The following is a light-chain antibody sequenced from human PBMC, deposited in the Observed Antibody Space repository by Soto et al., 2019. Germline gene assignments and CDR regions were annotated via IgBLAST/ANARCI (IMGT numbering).Light chain of an antibody. CDR3: GTWDSSLSAMV. J-gene: IGLJ3*02. CDR1: TSNIGNNY. V-gene: IGLV1-51*01. Sequence: QSVLTQPPSVSAAPGQKVTISCSGTTSNIGNNYVSWYQQLPGTAPKLLIYDHNKRPSGIPDRFSGSKSGTSATLGITGLQTGVEADYYCGTWDSSLSAMVFGGGTKLTVL. CDR2: DHN.